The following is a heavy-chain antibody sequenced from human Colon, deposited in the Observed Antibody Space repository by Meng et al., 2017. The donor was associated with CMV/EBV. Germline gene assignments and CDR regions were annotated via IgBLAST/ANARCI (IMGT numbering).Heavy chain of an antibody. CDR3: VRESWYFDF. CDR2: IYPQDGGT. V-gene: IGHV1-2*02. D-gene: IGHD6-13*01. Sequence: QVQLVQSGTDVQEPGASVNVACKTSGYTCPANHLHLVRQAPGQGLEWMGWIYPQDGGTYFAQKFQDRVTLTRDTSITTAYMELSGLTSDDTAIYYCVRESWYFDFWGEGPLVTVSS. J-gene: IGHJ4*02. CDR1: GYTCPANH.